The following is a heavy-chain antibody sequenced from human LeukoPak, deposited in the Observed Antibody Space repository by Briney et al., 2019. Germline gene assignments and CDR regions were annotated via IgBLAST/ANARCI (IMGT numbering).Heavy chain of an antibody. CDR3: ARSDIAAAGIDY. J-gene: IGHJ4*02. CDR1: GGTFSSYA. Sequence: SVKVSRKASGGTFSSYAISWVRQAPGQGLEWMGRIIPILGIANYAQKFQGRVTITADKSTSTAYMELSSLRSEDTAVYYCARSDIAAAGIDYWGQGTLVTVSS. V-gene: IGHV1-69*04. CDR2: IIPILGIA. D-gene: IGHD6-13*01.